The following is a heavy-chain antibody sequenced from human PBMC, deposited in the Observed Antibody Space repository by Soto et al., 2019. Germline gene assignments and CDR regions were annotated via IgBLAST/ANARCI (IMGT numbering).Heavy chain of an antibody. V-gene: IGHV3-64D*08. D-gene: IGHD4-4*01. Sequence: GGSLRLSCSASGFTFSSYAMHWVRQAPGKGLEYVSAISSNGGSTYYADSVKGRFTISRDNSKNTLYLQMSSLRAEDTAVYYCVKDERDYSNFPLRYVGGPYYFDYWGQGTLVTVSS. J-gene: IGHJ4*02. CDR2: ISSNGGST. CDR1: GFTFSSYA. CDR3: VKDERDYSNFPLRYVGGPYYFDY.